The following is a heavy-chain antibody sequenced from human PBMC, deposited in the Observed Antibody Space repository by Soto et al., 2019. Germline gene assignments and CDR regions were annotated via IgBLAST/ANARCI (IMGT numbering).Heavy chain of an antibody. Sequence: ASVKVSCKASGYTFTSYDINWVRQATGQGLEWMGWMNPNSGNTGYAQKFQGRVTMTRNTSISTAYMELSSLRSEDTAVYYCARGPYDFWSGYSKYHFAYWGQGTLVTAPQ. CDR3: ARGPYDFWSGYSKYHFAY. CDR2: MNPNSGNT. CDR1: GYTFTSYD. V-gene: IGHV1-8*01. J-gene: IGHJ4*02. D-gene: IGHD3-3*01.